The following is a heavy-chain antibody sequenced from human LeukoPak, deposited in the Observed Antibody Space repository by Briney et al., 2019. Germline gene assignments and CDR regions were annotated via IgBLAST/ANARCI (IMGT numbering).Heavy chain of an antibody. D-gene: IGHD2-2*01. CDR3: ARQAGCSSTSCHISRYYYMDV. CDR2: INHSGSA. Sequence: SETLSLTCAVYGGSFSGYYWSWIRQPPGKGLEWIGEINHSGSANYNPSLKSRVTISVDTSKNQFSLKLSSVTAADTAVYYCARQAGCSSTSCHISRYYYMDVWGKGTTVTISS. CDR1: GGSFSGYY. J-gene: IGHJ6*03. V-gene: IGHV4-34*01.